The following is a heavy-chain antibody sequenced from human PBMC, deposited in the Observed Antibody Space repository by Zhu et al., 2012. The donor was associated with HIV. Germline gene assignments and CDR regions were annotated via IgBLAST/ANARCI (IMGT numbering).Heavy chain of an antibody. D-gene: IGHD3-10*01. CDR1: GGSISSSSYY. V-gene: IGHV4-39*07. Sequence: QVQLQESGPGLVKPSETLSLTCTVSGGSISSSSYYWGWIRQPPGKGLEWIGSIYYSGSTYYNPSLKSRVTISVDTSKNQFSLKLSSVTAADTAVYYCASPYGSGSYYQLPLDAFDIWGQGTMVTVSS. CDR3: ASPYGSGSYYQLPLDAFDI. J-gene: IGHJ3*02. CDR2: IYYSGST.